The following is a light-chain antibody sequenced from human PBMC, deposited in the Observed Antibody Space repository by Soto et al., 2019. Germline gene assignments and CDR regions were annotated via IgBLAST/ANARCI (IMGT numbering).Light chain of an antibody. Sequence: EIVLTQSPGTLSLSPGDRATLSCRASQNLGSGYLAWYQQKPGQAPRILIYAASSRATGIPDRFSASGTGTDFTLTISRLEPEDFAVYYCQQYSASPRTFGQGTKVDIK. CDR1: QNLGSGY. J-gene: IGKJ1*01. CDR2: AAS. CDR3: QQYSASPRT. V-gene: IGKV3-20*01.